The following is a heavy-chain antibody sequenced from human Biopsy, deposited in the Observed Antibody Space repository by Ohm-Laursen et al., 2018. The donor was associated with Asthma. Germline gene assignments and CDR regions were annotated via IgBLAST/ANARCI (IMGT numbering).Heavy chain of an antibody. CDR2: INPSGGST. J-gene: IGHJ4*02. CDR3: ARRGITGTTLDY. V-gene: IGHV1-46*01. CDR1: GYTFTSYY. D-gene: IGHD1-7*01. Sequence: ASVKVSCKASGYTFTSYYMHWVRQAPGQGLEWMGIINPSGGSTNYAQKFQGRVTMTRDTSTSTVYMELSSLRSEDTAVYYCARRGITGTTLDYWGQGTLVTVSS.